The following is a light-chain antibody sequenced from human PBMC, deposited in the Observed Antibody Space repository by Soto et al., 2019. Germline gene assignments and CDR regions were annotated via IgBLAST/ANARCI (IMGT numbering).Light chain of an antibody. CDR3: ATWDDSLSGVV. Sequence: QSVLTQPPSASVTPGQRVTISCSGSSSNIGSNYVYWYQQLPGTAPKLLIYRNNQRPSGVTDRFSGSKSGTSASLAISGLRSEDEADYYCATWDDSLSGVVFGGGTKVTVL. J-gene: IGLJ2*01. CDR1: SSNIGSNY. CDR2: RNN. V-gene: IGLV1-47*01.